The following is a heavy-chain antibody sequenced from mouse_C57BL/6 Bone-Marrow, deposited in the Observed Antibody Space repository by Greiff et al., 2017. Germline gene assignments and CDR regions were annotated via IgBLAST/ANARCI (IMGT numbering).Heavy chain of an antibody. D-gene: IGHD1-1*01. V-gene: IGHV1-81*01. Sequence: QVQLQQSGAELARPGASVKLSCKASGYTFTSYGISWVKQRTGQGLEWIGEIYPRSGNTYYNEKFKGKATLTADKSSSTAYMGLRSLTSEDSAVYFCARQRLRKRGYAMDYWGQGTSVTVSS. CDR2: IYPRSGNT. CDR3: ARQRLRKRGYAMDY. CDR1: GYTFTSYG. J-gene: IGHJ4*01.